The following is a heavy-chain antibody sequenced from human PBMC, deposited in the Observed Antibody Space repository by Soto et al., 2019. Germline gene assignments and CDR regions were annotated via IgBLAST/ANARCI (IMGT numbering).Heavy chain of an antibody. Sequence: GGSLRLSCAASGFTFSDHYMDWVRHAPGRGLEWVGRIRNKANSYTTQYAASVKGRFTISRDDSENSLYLQMNSLKTEDTAVYYCARVKVRIVTSIFDCWGQGTLVTVSS. CDR1: GFTFSDHY. CDR3: ARVKVRIVTSIFDC. J-gene: IGHJ4*02. V-gene: IGHV3-72*01. D-gene: IGHD2-21*02. CDR2: IRNKANSYTT.